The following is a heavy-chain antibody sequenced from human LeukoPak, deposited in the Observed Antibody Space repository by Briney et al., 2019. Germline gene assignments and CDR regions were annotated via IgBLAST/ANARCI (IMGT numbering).Heavy chain of an antibody. CDR3: ARDHKLPGKQLWFYAFHI. J-gene: IGHJ3*02. CDR1: GGSISSGEYY. CDR2: ISYDEIT. Sequence: SETLPLTCTVSGGSISSGEYYWGWIRQPPGKGLEWIGYISYDEITDYNPSLGNRVTISLDRSKNQFSLKLTSVTAADTAVYYCARDHKLPGKQLWFYAFHIWGQGTMITVSS. D-gene: IGHD5-18*01. V-gene: IGHV4-30-4*08.